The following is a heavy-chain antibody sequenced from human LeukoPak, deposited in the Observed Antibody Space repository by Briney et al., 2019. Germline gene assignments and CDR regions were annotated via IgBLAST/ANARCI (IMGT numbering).Heavy chain of an antibody. CDR3: TRDHRDDWNPGYYFDY. D-gene: IGHD1-1*01. CDR1: GFAFGDFA. V-gene: IGHV3-49*04. Sequence: GGSLRLSCTASGFAFGDFAMNWVRQAPGEGLEWVGFIKTKLYGGTTEYAATVKGRFTISRDDSKAIAYLQMNSLKTEDTAVYYCTRDHRDDWNPGYYFDYWGQGTLVTVSS. CDR2: IKTKLYGGTT. J-gene: IGHJ4*02.